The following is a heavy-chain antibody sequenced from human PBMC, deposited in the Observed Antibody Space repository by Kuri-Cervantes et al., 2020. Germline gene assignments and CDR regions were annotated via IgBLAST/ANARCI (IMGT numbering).Heavy chain of an antibody. Sequence: SETLSLTCAVSGYSISSGYYWGWIRQPPGKGLEWIGSIYHSGSTNYNPSLKSRVTISVDKSKNQFSLKLSSVTAADTAVYYCAYRDYWGQGTLVTVSS. D-gene: IGHD2-15*01. CDR3: AYRDY. CDR2: IYHSGST. V-gene: IGHV4-38-2*01. J-gene: IGHJ4*02. CDR1: GYSISSGYY.